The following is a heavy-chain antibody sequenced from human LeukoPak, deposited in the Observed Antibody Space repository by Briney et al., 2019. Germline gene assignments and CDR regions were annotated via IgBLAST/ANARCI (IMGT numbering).Heavy chain of an antibody. CDR1: GGSFSGYY. Sequence: SETLSLTCAVYGGSFSGYYWSWIRQPPGKGLEWIGYIYYSGSANYNPSLKSRVTISVDTSKNQFSLKLSSVTAADTAVYYCARESRSPGYYYYMDVWGKGTTVTISS. D-gene: IGHD1-1*01. V-gene: IGHV4-59*01. CDR3: ARESRSPGYYYYMDV. J-gene: IGHJ6*03. CDR2: IYYSGSA.